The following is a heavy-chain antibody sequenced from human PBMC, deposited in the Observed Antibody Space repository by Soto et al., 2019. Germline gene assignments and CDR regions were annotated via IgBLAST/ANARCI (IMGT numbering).Heavy chain of an antibody. J-gene: IGHJ5*02. V-gene: IGHV3-74*01. Sequence: EVQLVESGGGLVQPGGSLRLSCAASGFTFSTYWMHWVRQAPGKGLVWVSRINSDGSTTPYGDSVKGRFTISRDNAKNTLYLQMNSLRAEDTAVYFCATVGTGSYNWLDPWGQGTLVTVSS. CDR2: INSDGSTT. CDR1: GFTFSTYW. CDR3: ATVGTGSYNWLDP. D-gene: IGHD1-26*01.